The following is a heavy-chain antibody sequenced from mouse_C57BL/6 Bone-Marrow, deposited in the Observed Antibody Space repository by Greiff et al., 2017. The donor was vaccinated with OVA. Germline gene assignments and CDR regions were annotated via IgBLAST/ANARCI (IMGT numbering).Heavy chain of an antibody. CDR3: ARPIYYYGSSNDGFAY. D-gene: IGHD1-1*01. CDR2: INPYNGGT. Sequence: EVQLQQSGPVLVKPGASVKMSCKASGYTFTDYYMNWVKQSHGKSLEWIGVINPYNGGTSYNQKFKGKATLTVDKSSSTAYMELNSLTSEDSAVYYCARPIYYYGSSNDGFAYWGQGTLVTVSA. V-gene: IGHV1-19*01. J-gene: IGHJ3*01. CDR1: GYTFTDYY.